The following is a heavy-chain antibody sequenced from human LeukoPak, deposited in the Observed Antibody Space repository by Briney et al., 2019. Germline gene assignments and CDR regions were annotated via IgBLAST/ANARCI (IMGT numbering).Heavy chain of an antibody. D-gene: IGHD3-3*01. J-gene: IGHJ5*02. Sequence: GGSLRLSCAASGFTFSDYYMSWIRQAPGKGLEWVSYISSSGGTIYYADSVKGRFTISRDNAKNSLYLQMNSLRAEDTAVYYCARAGRFLEWLDRWFDPWGQGTLVTVSS. CDR2: ISSSGGTI. CDR3: ARAGRFLEWLDRWFDP. V-gene: IGHV3-11*01. CDR1: GFTFSDYY.